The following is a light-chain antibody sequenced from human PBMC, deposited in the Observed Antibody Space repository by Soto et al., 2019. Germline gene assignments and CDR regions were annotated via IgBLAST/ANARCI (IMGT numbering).Light chain of an antibody. J-gene: IGKJ1*01. CDR2: AAS. V-gene: IGKV1-9*01. CDR3: QQLNSYFVT. CDR1: QDIAIY. Sequence: IQLTQSPSSLSASVGDRVTITCRASQDIAIYLAWYQQKPGKAPKLLIYAASTLQSGVPSRFSGSGSGTEFTLTISSLQPEDFATYYCQQLNSYFVTFGQGTKVDIK.